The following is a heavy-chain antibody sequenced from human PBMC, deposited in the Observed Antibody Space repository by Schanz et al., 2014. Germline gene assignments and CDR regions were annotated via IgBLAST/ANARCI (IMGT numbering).Heavy chain of an antibody. D-gene: IGHD6-13*01. CDR1: GITFSGYS. J-gene: IGHJ6*02. CDR3: TTQQLGSHYLYGMDV. V-gene: IGHV3-48*04. CDR2: ISGSSSTK. Sequence: DVQLVDSGGGLVQPGGSLRLSCAASGITFSGYSMNWVRQAPGKGLEWVSYISGSSSTKYYADSVKGRFTTSRDNGKKSMYLQMNSLKTEDTAVYYCTTQQLGSHYLYGMDVWGRGTTVTVS.